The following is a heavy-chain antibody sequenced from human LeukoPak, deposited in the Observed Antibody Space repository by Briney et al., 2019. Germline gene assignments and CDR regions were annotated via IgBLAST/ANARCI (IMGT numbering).Heavy chain of an antibody. Sequence: GGSLRLSCAASGFTLSSYSMNWVRQAPGKGLEWVSYISSSSSTIYYADSVKGRFTISRDNAKNSLYLQMNSLRAEDTAVYYCARVGVSGYDILTGPSWFDPWGQGTLVTVSS. CDR3: ARVGVSGYDILTGPSWFDP. V-gene: IGHV3-48*04. CDR2: ISSSSSTI. J-gene: IGHJ5*02. CDR1: GFTLSSYS. D-gene: IGHD3-9*01.